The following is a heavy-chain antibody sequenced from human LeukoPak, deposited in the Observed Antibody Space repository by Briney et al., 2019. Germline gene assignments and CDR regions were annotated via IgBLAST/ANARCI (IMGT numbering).Heavy chain of an antibody. CDR2: TNHSGST. CDR3: ASLSHYDILTGYYPNWFDP. CDR1: GGSFSGYY. D-gene: IGHD3-9*01. J-gene: IGHJ5*02. Sequence: SETLSLTCAVYGGSFSGYYWSWIRQPPGKGLEWIGETNHSGSTNYNPSLKSRVTISVDTSKNQFSLKLSSVTAADTAVYYCASLSHYDILTGYYPNWFDPWGQGTLVTVSS. V-gene: IGHV4-34*01.